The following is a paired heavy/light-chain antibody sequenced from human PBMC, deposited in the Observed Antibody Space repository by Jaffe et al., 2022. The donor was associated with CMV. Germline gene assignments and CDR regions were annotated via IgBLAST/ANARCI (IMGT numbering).Heavy chain of an antibody. D-gene: IGHD3-10*01. CDR2: IYYSGST. CDR3: ARHRVTMVRGFYYYYGMDV. CDR1: GGSISSSSYY. Sequence: QLQLQESGPGLVKPSETLSLTCTVSGGSISSSSYYWGWIRQPPGKGLEWIGSIYYSGSTYYNPSLKSRVTISVDTSKNQFSLKLSSVTAADTAVYYCARHRVTMVRGFYYYYGMDVWGQGTTVTVSS. J-gene: IGHJ6*02. V-gene: IGHV4-39*01.
Light chain of an antibody. Sequence: QSALTQPPSVSGSPGQSVTISCTGTSSDVGSYNRVSWYQQPPGTAPKLMIYEVSNRPSGVPDRFSGSKSGNTASLTISGLQAEDEADYYCSSYTSSSTWVFGGGTKLTVL. J-gene: IGLJ3*02. CDR3: SSYTSSSTWV. CDR1: SSDVGSYNR. V-gene: IGLV2-18*02. CDR2: EVS.